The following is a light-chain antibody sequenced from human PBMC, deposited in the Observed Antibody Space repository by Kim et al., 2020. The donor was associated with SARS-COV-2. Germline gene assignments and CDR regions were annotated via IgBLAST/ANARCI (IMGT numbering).Light chain of an antibody. CDR1: SSDVGGYNY. Sequence: QSALTQPASVSGSPGQSITISCTGTSSDVGGYNYVSWYQQHPGKAPKLMIYEVSHRPSGVSNRFSASKSGNTASLTISGLQAEDEADYYCSSYTSSSTWVFGGGTRLTVL. J-gene: IGLJ3*02. V-gene: IGLV2-14*01. CDR3: SSYTSSSTWV. CDR2: EVS.